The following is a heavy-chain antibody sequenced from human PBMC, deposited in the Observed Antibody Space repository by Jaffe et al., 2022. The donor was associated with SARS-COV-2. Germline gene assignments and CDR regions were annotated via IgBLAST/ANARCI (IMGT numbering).Heavy chain of an antibody. CDR2: INHSGST. CDR1: GGSFSGYY. CDR3: ARGVEGRQQPYYYYYMDV. D-gene: IGHD6-13*01. J-gene: IGHJ6*03. V-gene: IGHV4-34*01. Sequence: QVQLQQWGAGLLKPSETLSLTCAVYGGSFSGYYWSWIRQPPGKGLEWIGEINHSGSTNYNPSLKSRVTISVDTSKNQFSLKLSSVTAADTAVYYCARGVEGRQQPYYYYYMDVWGKGTTVTVSS.